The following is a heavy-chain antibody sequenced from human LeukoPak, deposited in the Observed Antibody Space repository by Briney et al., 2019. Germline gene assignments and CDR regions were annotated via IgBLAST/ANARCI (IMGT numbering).Heavy chain of an antibody. CDR2: INSDGSST. CDR1: GFTFSSYR. CDR3: ASGGAARTNWFDP. D-gene: IGHD6-6*01. J-gene: IGHJ5*02. Sequence: GGSLRPSCAASGFTFSSYRMHWVRQAPGKGLVWVSRINSDGSSTSYADSVKGRFTISRDNAKNTLYLQMNSLRAEDTAVYYCASGGAARTNWFDPWGQGTLVTVSS. V-gene: IGHV3-74*01.